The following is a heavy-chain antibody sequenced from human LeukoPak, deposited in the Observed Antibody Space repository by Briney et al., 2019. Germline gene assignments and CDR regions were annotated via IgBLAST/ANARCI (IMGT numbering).Heavy chain of an antibody. J-gene: IGHJ3*02. Sequence: ASVKVSCKASGGTFSSYAISWVRQAPGQGLEWMGGIIPIFGTANYAQKFQGRVTITADKSTSTAYMELSSLRSEDTAVYYCAKDDSSSWSWGAFDIWGQGTMVTVSS. D-gene: IGHD6-13*01. V-gene: IGHV1-69*06. CDR1: GGTFSSYA. CDR2: IIPIFGTA. CDR3: AKDDSSSWSWGAFDI.